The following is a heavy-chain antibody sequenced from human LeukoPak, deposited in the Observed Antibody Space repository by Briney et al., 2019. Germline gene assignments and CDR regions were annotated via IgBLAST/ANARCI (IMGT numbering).Heavy chain of an antibody. CDR3: ARDRFRATTVPNGYFDY. CDR1: GFTFSSYS. Sequence: GGSLRLSCAASGFTFSSYSMNWVRQAPGKGLEWVSSISSSSSYIYYADSVKGRFTISRDNAKNSLYLQMNSLRAEDTAVYYCARDRFRATTVPNGYFDYWGQGTLVTVSS. CDR2: ISSSSSYI. J-gene: IGHJ4*02. V-gene: IGHV3-21*01. D-gene: IGHD4-17*01.